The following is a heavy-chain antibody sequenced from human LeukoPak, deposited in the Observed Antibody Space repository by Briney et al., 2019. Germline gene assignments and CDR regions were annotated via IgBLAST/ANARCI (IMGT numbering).Heavy chain of an antibody. CDR2: ISAYNGNT. V-gene: IGHV1-18*01. J-gene: IGHJ3*02. CDR3: ARGIQNYDFWSGYYSPHDAFDS. CDR1: GYTFTSYG. D-gene: IGHD3-3*01. Sequence: GASVKVSCKASGYTFTSYGISWVRQAPGQGLEWMGWISAYNGNTNYAQKLQGRVTMTTDTSTSTAYTELRSLRSDDTAVYYCARGIQNYDFWSGYYSPHDAFDSWSQGTMVTVSS.